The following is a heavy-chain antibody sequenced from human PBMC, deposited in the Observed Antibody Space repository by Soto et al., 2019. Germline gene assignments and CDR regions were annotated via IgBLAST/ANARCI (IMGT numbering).Heavy chain of an antibody. CDR1: GGTFSRNT. D-gene: IGHD3-22*01. Sequence: SVKVSCKASGGTFSRNTISWVRQAPGQGLEWMGGIMPIFGSANYAQKFQGRVTITADENTRTVYMELSRLRSEDTAIYYCARQFDSDTSGYYYAYWGQGTLVTVSS. J-gene: IGHJ4*02. CDR3: ARQFDSDTSGYYYAY. V-gene: IGHV1-69*13. CDR2: IMPIFGSA.